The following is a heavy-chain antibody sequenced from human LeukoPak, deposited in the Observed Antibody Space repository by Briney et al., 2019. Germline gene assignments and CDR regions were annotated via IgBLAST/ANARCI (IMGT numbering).Heavy chain of an antibody. Sequence: SETLSLTCSVSGGSIYTSSYYWVWIRQPPGKGLEWIGSIYFSGVTYYSESLKNRVSLSTSGNQFSLQLNSVTPEDTAVYYCAREATGWRPLDFWGQGTLVTVSS. V-gene: IGHV4-39*07. CDR2: IYFSGVT. D-gene: IGHD6-19*01. CDR3: AREATGWRPLDF. J-gene: IGHJ4*02. CDR1: GGSIYTSSYY.